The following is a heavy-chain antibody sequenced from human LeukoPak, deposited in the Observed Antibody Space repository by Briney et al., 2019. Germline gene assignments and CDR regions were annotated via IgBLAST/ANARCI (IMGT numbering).Heavy chain of an antibody. J-gene: IGHJ6*02. D-gene: IGHD3-10*01. CDR3: AKSITMVRGVLYGMDV. CDR2: ISGSGGST. CDR1: RFTFNSYA. V-gene: IGHV3-23*01. Sequence: GGSLRLSCAASRFTFNSYAMSWVRQAPGKGLEWVSAISGSGGSTYYADSVKGRFTISRDNSKNTLYLQMNSLRAEDTAVYYCAKSITMVRGVLYGMDVWGLGTTVTVSS.